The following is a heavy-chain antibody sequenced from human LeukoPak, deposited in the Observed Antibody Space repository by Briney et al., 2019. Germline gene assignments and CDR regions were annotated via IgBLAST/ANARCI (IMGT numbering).Heavy chain of an antibody. J-gene: IGHJ6*03. Sequence: ASVKVSCKASGYTFTSYGISWVRQAPGQGLEWMGWISAYNGNTNYAQKLQGRVTMTTDTSTSTAYMELSSLRSEDTAVYYCARGTAGDSSSRYYYYYMDVWGKGTTVTVSS. V-gene: IGHV1-18*01. D-gene: IGHD6-6*01. CDR1: GYTFTSYG. CDR2: ISAYNGNT. CDR3: ARGTAGDSSSRYYYYYMDV.